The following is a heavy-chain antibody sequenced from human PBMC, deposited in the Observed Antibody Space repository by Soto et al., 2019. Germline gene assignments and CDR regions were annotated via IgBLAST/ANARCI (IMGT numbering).Heavy chain of an antibody. J-gene: IGHJ6*02. CDR1: GGTFSSYA. CDR2: IIPIFGTA. D-gene: IGHD5-18*01. V-gene: IGHV1-69*13. CDR3: AGSYGHNYYYGMDV. Sequence: SVKVSCKASGGTFSSYAISWVRQAPGQGLEWMGGIIPIFGTANYAQKFQGRVTITADESTSTAYMELSSLRSEDTAVYYCAGSYGHNYYYGMDVWGQGTRVTVSS.